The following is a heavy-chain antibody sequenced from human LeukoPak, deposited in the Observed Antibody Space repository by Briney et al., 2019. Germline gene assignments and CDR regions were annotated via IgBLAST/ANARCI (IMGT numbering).Heavy chain of an antibody. D-gene: IGHD3-16*02. CDR1: GYTFTGYY. J-gene: IGHJ4*02. V-gene: IGHV1-2*02. CDR3: ATSYVWGSYRPNPFDY. CDR2: INPNSGGT. Sequence: GASVKVSCKASGYTFTGYYMHWVRQPPAQGLEWMGWINPNSGGTNYAQKFQGRVTMTRDTSISTAYMELSRLRSDDTAVYYCATSYVWGSYRPNPFDYWGQGTLVTVSS.